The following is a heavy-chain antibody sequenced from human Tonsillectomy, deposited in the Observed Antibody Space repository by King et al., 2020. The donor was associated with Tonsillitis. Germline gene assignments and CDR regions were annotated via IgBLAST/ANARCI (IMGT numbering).Heavy chain of an antibody. CDR1: GFTFSSYG. CDR3: AKDRLVGRGYSSPHGYGMDV. V-gene: IGHV3-30*18. CDR2: ISYDGNIR. Sequence: VQLVESGGGVVQPGRSLRLSCAASGFTFSSYGLHWVRQAPGKGLEWVTLISYDGNIRYYEDSVKGRFTISRYDSKNTLYLQMNSLRPEDTAVYYCAKDRLVGRGYSSPHGYGMDVWGQGTTVTVSS. J-gene: IGHJ6*02. D-gene: IGHD1-26*01.